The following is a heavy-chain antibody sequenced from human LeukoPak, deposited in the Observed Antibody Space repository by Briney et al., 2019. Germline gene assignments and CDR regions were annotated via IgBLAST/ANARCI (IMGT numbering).Heavy chain of an antibody. CDR3: ARGRSFGELGVY. CDR1: GYTFTDYY. J-gene: IGHJ4*02. Sequence: EASVKVSCKASGYTFTDYYMHWVRQAPGQGLEWMGWINLNSGVTNYPQKFQGRVTMTRDTSISTAYMELSRLTSDDTAVYYCARGRSFGELGVYWGQGTLLTVSS. D-gene: IGHD3-10*01. CDR2: INLNSGVT. V-gene: IGHV1-2*02.